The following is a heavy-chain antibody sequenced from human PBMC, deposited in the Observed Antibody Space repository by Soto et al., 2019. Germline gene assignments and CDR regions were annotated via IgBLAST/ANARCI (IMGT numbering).Heavy chain of an antibody. J-gene: IGHJ6*02. V-gene: IGHV1-69*01. CDR3: ASAGEDSSSSPYYYYGMDV. Sequence: QVQLVQSGAEVKKPGSSVKVSCKASGGTFSSYAISWVRQAPGQGLEWMGGIIPIFGTANYAQKFQGRVTITADESTSTAYMELCSLRSEDTAVYYCASAGEDSSSSPYYYYGMDVWGQGTTVTVSS. CDR1: GGTFSSYA. CDR2: IIPIFGTA. D-gene: IGHD6-6*01.